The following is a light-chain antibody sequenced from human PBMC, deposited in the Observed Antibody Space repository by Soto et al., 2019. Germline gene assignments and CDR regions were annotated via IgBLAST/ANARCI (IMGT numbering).Light chain of an antibody. J-gene: IGKJ1*01. V-gene: IGKV3-20*01. CDR2: GAS. CDR1: QTVDHAY. Sequence: VLTQSPGTLSLSLGDRATLSCRASQTVDHAYVAWYQQRPGQAPRLLIYGASTRAADVPERFSGSGSGTDFTVTSSRLEPEDSAGYYCQQYGNSPWTFGQGTEVEIK. CDR3: QQYGNSPWT.